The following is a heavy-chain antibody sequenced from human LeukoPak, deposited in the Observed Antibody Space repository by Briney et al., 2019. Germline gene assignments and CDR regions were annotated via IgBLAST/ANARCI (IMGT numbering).Heavy chain of an antibody. Sequence: PSETLSLTCTVSGGSINSYYWSWIRQPPGKGLEWGGYIYYSGSPRYHPSLKSRVAITIHTSKKHFSLKLSSVTAADTAVYYCARSIVVAGFVSDYYYYGMDVWGQGTTVTVSS. J-gene: IGHJ6*02. D-gene: IGHD6-19*01. V-gene: IGHV4-59*08. CDR2: IYYSGSP. CDR3: ARSIVVAGFVSDYYYYGMDV. CDR1: GGSINSYY.